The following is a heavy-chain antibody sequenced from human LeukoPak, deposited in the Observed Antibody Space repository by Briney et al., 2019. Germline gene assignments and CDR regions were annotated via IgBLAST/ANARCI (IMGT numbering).Heavy chain of an antibody. CDR1: GGSISSYC. CDR3: ARGTPPPKIAAAGTGVWYFDL. V-gene: IGHV4-59*01. CDR2: IYYSGST. D-gene: IGHD6-13*01. Sequence: SETLSLTCTVSGGSISSYCWSWIRQPPGKGLEWIGYIYYSGSTNYNPSLKSRVTISVDTSKNQFSLKLSSVTAADTAVYYRARGTPPPKIAAAGTGVWYFDLWGRGTLVTVSS. J-gene: IGHJ2*01.